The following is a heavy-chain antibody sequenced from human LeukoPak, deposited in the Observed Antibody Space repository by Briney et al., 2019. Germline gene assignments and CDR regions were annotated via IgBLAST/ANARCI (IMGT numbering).Heavy chain of an antibody. CDR2: ISSSSSYI. Sequence: GGSLRLSCAASGFTFSSYSMNWVRQAPGKGLEWVSSISSSSSYIYYADSVKGRFTISRDNAKNSLYLQMNSLRAEDTAVYYCARDVGDAYNHQEIDYWGQGTLVTVSS. CDR3: ARDVGDAYNHQEIDY. CDR1: GFTFSSYS. J-gene: IGHJ4*02. V-gene: IGHV3-21*01. D-gene: IGHD5-24*01.